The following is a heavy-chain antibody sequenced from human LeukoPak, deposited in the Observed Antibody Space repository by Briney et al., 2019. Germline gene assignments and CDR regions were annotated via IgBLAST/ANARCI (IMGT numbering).Heavy chain of an antibody. D-gene: IGHD2-8*01. CDR1: GFTFSSYA. V-gene: IGHV4-34*01. Sequence: GSLRLSCAASGFTFSSYAMSWVRQPPGKGLEWIGEINHSGSTNYNPSLKSRVTISVDTSKNQFSLKLSSVTAADTSVYYCARGLPYCTNGVCYTGYYYYYGMDVWGQGTTVTVSS. CDR3: ARGLPYCTNGVCYTGYYYYYGMDV. J-gene: IGHJ6*02. CDR2: INHSGST.